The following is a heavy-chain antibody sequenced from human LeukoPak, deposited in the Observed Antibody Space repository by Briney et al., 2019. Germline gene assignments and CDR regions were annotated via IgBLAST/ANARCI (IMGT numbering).Heavy chain of an antibody. CDR1: GFTFSSYA. J-gene: IGHJ3*02. V-gene: IGHV3-23*01. Sequence: PGASLRLSCAASGFTFSSYAMSWVRQAPGKGLEWVSDISGSGGSTNYADSVKGRFTISRDNSKNTLYLQMNSLRAEDTAVYFCAFLPTVVTPAAFDIWVQGTMVTVSS. CDR2: ISGSGGST. D-gene: IGHD4-23*01. CDR3: AFLPTVVTPAAFDI.